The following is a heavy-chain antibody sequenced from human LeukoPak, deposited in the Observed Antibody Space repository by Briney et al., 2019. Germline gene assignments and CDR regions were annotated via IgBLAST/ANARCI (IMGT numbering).Heavy chain of an antibody. Sequence: GGSLRLSCAASGFTFSSYEMNWVRQAPGKGLEWVSYISSSSSTIYYADSVKGRFTISRDNAKNSLYLQMNSLRAEDTAVYYCARAGIFGPDYWGQGTLVTVSS. CDR2: ISSSSSTI. D-gene: IGHD6-19*01. V-gene: IGHV3-48*01. CDR1: GFTFSSYE. J-gene: IGHJ4*02. CDR3: ARAGIFGPDY.